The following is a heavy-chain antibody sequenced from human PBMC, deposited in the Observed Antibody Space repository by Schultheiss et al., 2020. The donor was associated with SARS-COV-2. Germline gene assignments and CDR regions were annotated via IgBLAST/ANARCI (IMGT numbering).Heavy chain of an antibody. V-gene: IGHV3-48*04. CDR3: ARDRDYYDSSGYYYDYYFDY. J-gene: IGHJ4*02. CDR1: GFTFSSYA. Sequence: GGSLRLSCAASGFTFSSYAMSWDRQAPGKGLEWVSYISSSGSTIYYADSVKGRFTISRDNAKNSLYLQMNSLRAEDTAVYYCARDRDYYDSSGYYYDYYFDYWGQGTLVTVSS. CDR2: ISSSGSTI. D-gene: IGHD3-22*01.